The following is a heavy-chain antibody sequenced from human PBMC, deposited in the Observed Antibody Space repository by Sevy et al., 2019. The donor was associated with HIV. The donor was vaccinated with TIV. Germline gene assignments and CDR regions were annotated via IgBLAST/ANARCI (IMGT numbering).Heavy chain of an antibody. CDR2: INTSGST. Sequence: SETLSLTCTVSGDSFSSYFWAWIRQPAGKGLEWIGRINTSGSTHYNPSLKSRVTMSVDTSKSQFSLKVTSLTAADTAIYFCARSNWVTATNGFSKSYYFDYWGQGSLVTVSS. V-gene: IGHV4-4*07. CDR1: GDSFSSYF. CDR3: ARSNWVTATNGFSKSYYFDY. D-gene: IGHD7-27*01. J-gene: IGHJ4*02.